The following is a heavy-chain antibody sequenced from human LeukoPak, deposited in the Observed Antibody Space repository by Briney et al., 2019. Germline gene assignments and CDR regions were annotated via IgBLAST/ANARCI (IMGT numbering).Heavy chain of an antibody. D-gene: IGHD3-22*01. J-gene: IGHJ4*02. V-gene: IGHV3-33*06. CDR2: IWYDGSNK. CDR1: GFTFSSYG. CDR3: AKDLGGDYYDSSGYSDY. Sequence: GGSLRLSCAASGFTFSSYGMHWVRQAPGKGLEWVAVIWYDGSNKYYADSVKGRFTISRDNSKNTLYLQMNSLRAEDTAVYYCAKDLGGDYYDSSGYSDYWGQGTLVTVSS.